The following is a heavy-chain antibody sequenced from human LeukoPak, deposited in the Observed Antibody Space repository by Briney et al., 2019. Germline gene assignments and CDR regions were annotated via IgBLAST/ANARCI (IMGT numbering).Heavy chain of an antibody. J-gene: IGHJ4*02. CDR3: ARGVVVVTATSPLPIDY. Sequence: GGSLRLSCAASGFTFSGSAIHWVRQASGKGLEWVGRIRSKANNYATAYAESVKGRFTISRDDSKNTAYLQMNSLKAEDTAVYYCARGVVVVTATSPLPIDYWGQGTLVTVSS. D-gene: IGHD2-21*02. V-gene: IGHV3-73*01. CDR2: IRSKANNYAT. CDR1: GFTFSGSA.